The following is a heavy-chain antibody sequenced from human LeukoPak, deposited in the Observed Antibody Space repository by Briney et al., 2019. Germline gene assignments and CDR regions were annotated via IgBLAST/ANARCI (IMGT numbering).Heavy chain of an antibody. V-gene: IGHV1-69*02. CDR1: GGTLITHY. D-gene: IGHD3-22*01. Sequence: SVKVSCKASGGTLITHYISWVRQAPGQGLEWMGRIVPLIGIANYAQKFQGRVTITADRSTNTAYMEVRSLKFEDTAVYFCARHSSRGHYYDFDSWGQGALVTVSA. CDR2: IVPLIGIA. J-gene: IGHJ4*02. CDR3: ARHSSRGHYYDFDS.